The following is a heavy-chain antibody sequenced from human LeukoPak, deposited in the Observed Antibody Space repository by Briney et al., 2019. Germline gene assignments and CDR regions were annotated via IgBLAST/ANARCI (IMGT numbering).Heavy chain of an antibody. V-gene: IGHV3-15*01. CDR3: TTDQVSGEGPYYFDY. J-gene: IGHJ4*02. CDR2: IKSKTDGGTT. Sequence: SGGSLRLSCAASGFIFSNAWMSWVRQAPGKGLEWVGRIKSKTDGGTTDYAAPVKGRFTISRDDSKNTLYLQMNSLKTEDTAVYYCTTDQVSGEGPYYFDYWGQGTLVTVSS. CDR1: GFIFSNAW. D-gene: IGHD3-16*01.